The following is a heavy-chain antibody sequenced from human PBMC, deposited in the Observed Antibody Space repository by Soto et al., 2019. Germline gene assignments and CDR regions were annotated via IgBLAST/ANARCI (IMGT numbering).Heavy chain of an antibody. CDR2: IKSKIDNGTT. CDR1: GFTFSNAW. Sequence: GGSLRLSCVGSGFTFSNAWMSWVRQAPWKGLEWLGRIKSKIDNGTTDYATPVNGRFIISRDDSKNTLYLQMNSLNTEDTAVYYRTTPGFYYDASGYFSASWFDSWGQGTLVTVSS. CDR3: TTPGFYYDASGYFSASWFDS. V-gene: IGHV3-15*01. J-gene: IGHJ5*01. D-gene: IGHD3-22*01.